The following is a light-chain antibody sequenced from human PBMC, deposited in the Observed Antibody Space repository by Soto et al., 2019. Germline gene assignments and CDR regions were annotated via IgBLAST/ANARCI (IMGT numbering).Light chain of an antibody. CDR1: SGHSSYA. CDR3: QTWGTGDWV. J-gene: IGLJ3*02. Sequence: QLVLTQSPSASASLGASVKLTCTLSSGHSSYAIAWHQQQPEKGPRYLLTLNSDGSHSKGDGLPDHFSGSISGAERYLTISSLHSDDEADYYCQTWGTGDWVFCGGTKLTVL. V-gene: IGLV4-69*01. CDR2: LNSDGSH.